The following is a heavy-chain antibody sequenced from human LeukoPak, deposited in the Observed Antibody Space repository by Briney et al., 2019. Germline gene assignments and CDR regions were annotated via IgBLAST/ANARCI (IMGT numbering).Heavy chain of an antibody. V-gene: IGHV1-46*01. D-gene: IGHD3-10*01. CDR1: GYTFTSYY. CDR3: AKTWVGRYYGSGSPLDY. Sequence: GASVKVSCKASGYTFTSYYMHWVRQAPGQGLEWMGIINPSGGSTSYAQKFQDRVTMTRDKSTSTVYMELSSLRSGDTAVYYCAKTWVGRYYGSGSPLDYWGQGTLVTVSS. J-gene: IGHJ4*02. CDR2: INPSGGST.